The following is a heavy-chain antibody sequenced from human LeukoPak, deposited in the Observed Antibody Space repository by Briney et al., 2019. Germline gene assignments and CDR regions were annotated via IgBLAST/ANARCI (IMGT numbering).Heavy chain of an antibody. CDR2: ITSGGAP. CDR1: GFTFSNYA. D-gene: IGHD2-15*01. V-gene: IGHV3-69-1*01. J-gene: IGHJ4*02. CDR3: ARDRVVGYVLDY. Sequence: GGSLRLSCAASGFTFSNYAVMWVRQAPGQGLEWVSAITSGGAPRYADSVKGRFTISRDNSKNSLYLQMNSLRAEDTAVYYCARDRVVGYVLDYWGQGTLVTVSS.